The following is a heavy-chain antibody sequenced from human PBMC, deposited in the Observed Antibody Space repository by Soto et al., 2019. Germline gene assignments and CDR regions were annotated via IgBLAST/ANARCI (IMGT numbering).Heavy chain of an antibody. D-gene: IGHD3-9*01. CDR3: ARALIRYFDWLLGY. Sequence: QVQLVQSGAEVKKPGASVKVSCKASGYTFTSYGISWVRQAPGQGLEWMGWISAYNGNTNYAQKLQGRVTMTTDTCTSAAYMELRSLRSDDTAVYYCARALIRYFDWLLGYWGQGTLVTVSS. CDR2: ISAYNGNT. J-gene: IGHJ4*02. V-gene: IGHV1-18*01. CDR1: GYTFTSYG.